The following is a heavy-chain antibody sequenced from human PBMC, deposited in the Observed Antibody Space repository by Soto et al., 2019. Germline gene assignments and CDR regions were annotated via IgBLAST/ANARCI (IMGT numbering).Heavy chain of an antibody. CDR2: ISSNGGSA. J-gene: IGHJ6*02. V-gene: IGHV3-23*01. CDR3: ARGYCSAVGCYVHYYYGFDV. CDR1: GFTFRNYA. D-gene: IGHD2-15*01. Sequence: VGSLRLSCAAAGFTFRNYAMNWVRQAPGKGLELVSSISSNGGSAYYADSVKGRFTISRDNSKNTLYLQMNRLRADDTAVYYCARGYCSAVGCYVHYYYGFDVWGQGTTVTVSS.